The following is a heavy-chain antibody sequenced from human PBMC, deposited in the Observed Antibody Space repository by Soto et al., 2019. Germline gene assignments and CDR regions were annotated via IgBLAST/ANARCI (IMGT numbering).Heavy chain of an antibody. CDR2: INPNSGGT. Sequence: GASVKVSCKASGYTFTGYYMHWVRQAPGQGLEWMGWINPNSGGTNYAQKFQGRVTMTRDTSISTAYMELSRLRSDDTAVYYCARDRRRDGYNFDYWGQGTQVTVSS. CDR3: ARDRRRDGYNFDY. V-gene: IGHV1-2*02. J-gene: IGHJ4*02. CDR1: GYTFTGYY. D-gene: IGHD5-12*01.